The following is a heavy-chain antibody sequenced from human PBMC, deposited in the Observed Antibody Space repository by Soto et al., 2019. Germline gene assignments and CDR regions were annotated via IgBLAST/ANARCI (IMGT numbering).Heavy chain of an antibody. V-gene: IGHV1-69*01. J-gene: IGHJ4*02. Sequence: QVQLVQSGAEVKKPGSSVKVSCKASGGTFSSYAISWVRQAPGQGLEWMGGIIPIFGTANYAQKFQGRVTFTADESTSTAYMELSSLRSEDTAVYYCAREESHCSSTSCYVDYWRQGPLVTVSS. CDR1: GGTFSSYA. CDR2: IIPIFGTA. CDR3: AREESHCSSTSCYVDY. D-gene: IGHD2-2*01.